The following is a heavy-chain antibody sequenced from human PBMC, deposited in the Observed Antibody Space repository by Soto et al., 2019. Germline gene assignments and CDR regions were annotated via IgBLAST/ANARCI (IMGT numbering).Heavy chain of an antibody. Sequence: QVQLVESGGGVVQPGRSLRLSCAASGFTFSSYAMHWVRQAPGKGLEWVAVISYDGSNKYYADSVKGRFTISRDNSKNTLYLQMNSLRAEDTAVYYCARDQVSGIDSSGYYSYYYYYGMDVWGQGTTVTVSS. CDR2: ISYDGSNK. V-gene: IGHV3-30-3*01. CDR1: GFTFSSYA. J-gene: IGHJ6*02. D-gene: IGHD3-22*01. CDR3: ARDQVSGIDSSGYYSYYYYYGMDV.